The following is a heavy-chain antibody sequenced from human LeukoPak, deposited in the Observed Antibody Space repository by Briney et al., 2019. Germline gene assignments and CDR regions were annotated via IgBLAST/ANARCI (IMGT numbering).Heavy chain of an antibody. V-gene: IGHV1-69*13. CDR2: IIPIFGTA. D-gene: IGHD3-9*01. CDR1: GGTFSSYA. CDR3: ARDTRYDILTGSDYGMDV. Sequence: ASVKVSCKASGGTFSSYAISWVRQAPGQGLEWMGGIIPIFGTANYAQKFQGRVTITADESTSTAYMELSSLRSEDTAVYYCARDTRYDILTGSDYGMDVWGQGTTVTVSS. J-gene: IGHJ6*02.